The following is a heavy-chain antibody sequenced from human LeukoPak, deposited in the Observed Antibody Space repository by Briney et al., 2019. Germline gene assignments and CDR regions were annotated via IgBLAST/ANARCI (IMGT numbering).Heavy chain of an antibody. V-gene: IGHV1-69*01. CDR2: IIPIFGTA. CDR1: GGTFSSYA. J-gene: IGHJ6*02. Sequence: SVKVSCKASGGTFSSYAISWVRQAPGQGLEWMGGIIPIFGTANYAQKFQGRVTITADESTSTAYMELSSLRSEDTAVYYCARAPAHIAAGLYYYYYCGMDVWGQGTTVTVSS. CDR3: ARAPAHIAAGLYYYYYCGMDV. D-gene: IGHD6-6*01.